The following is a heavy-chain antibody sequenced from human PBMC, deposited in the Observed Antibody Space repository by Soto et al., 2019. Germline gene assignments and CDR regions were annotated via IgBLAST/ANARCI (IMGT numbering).Heavy chain of an antibody. Sequence: QVQLVQSGAEVKKPGASVKVSCKASGYTFTSYDINWVRQATGQGLEYLGWMNPNSGNTGYVQKFQGRVTMTRNTTISTAYMALSTLRSEATAVYYCAPGVKSVAYSRCFGPWGQGTLVTVSS. CDR1: GYTFTSYD. V-gene: IGHV1-8*01. CDR2: MNPNSGNT. J-gene: IGHJ5*02. CDR3: APGVKSVAYSRCFGP. D-gene: IGHD2-8*02.